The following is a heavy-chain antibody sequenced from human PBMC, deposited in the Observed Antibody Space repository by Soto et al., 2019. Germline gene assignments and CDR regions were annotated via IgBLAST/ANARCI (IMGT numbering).Heavy chain of an antibody. V-gene: IGHV1-18*01. J-gene: IGHJ5*02. CDR1: GYTFFTYD. CDR2: ISTYSGDT. D-gene: IGHD3-9*01. CDR3: AQQPGATISANWFDP. Sequence: QVHLVQSGVEVKTPGASVKVSCQASGYTFFTYDISWVRQAPGQGLEWMGWISTYSGDTKYAQKFQGRVTMTTDTSTTTAYLELRIMTFDDPTVYYCAQQPGATISANWFDPWGQGTLVTVSS.